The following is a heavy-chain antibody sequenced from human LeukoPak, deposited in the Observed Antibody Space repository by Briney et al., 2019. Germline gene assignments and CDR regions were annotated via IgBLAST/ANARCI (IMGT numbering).Heavy chain of an antibody. V-gene: IGHV5-51*01. CDR2: IYPGDSES. CDR1: GYSFNTYW. CDR3: ARWPQYSSSWYYFDC. D-gene: IGHD6-13*01. J-gene: IGHJ4*02. Sequence: GESLKISCKGSGYSFNTYWIGWVRQLPGKGLEWMGIIYPGDSESRYSPSFQGQVTISADKSISTAYLQWSSLKASDTAMYYCARWPQYSSSWYYFDCWGQGTLVTVSS.